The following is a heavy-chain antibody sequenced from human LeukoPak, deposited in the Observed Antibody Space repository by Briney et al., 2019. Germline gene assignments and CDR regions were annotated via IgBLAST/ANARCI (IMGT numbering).Heavy chain of an antibody. D-gene: IGHD3-22*01. Sequence: KPSETLSLTCTVSGGSISSYYLSWIRQPPGKGLEWIGYIYYSGSTNYNPSLKSRVTISVDTSKNQFSLKLSSVTAADTAVYYCARVGAGDYYDSSGYYSRRRFYFAYWGQGTLVTVSS. V-gene: IGHV4-59*01. J-gene: IGHJ4*02. CDR2: IYYSGST. CDR1: GGSISSYY. CDR3: ARVGAGDYYDSSGYYSRRRFYFAY.